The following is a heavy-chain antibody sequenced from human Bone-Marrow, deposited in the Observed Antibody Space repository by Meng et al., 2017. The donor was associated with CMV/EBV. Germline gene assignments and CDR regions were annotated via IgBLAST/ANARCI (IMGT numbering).Heavy chain of an antibody. CDR2: INPNDDT. V-gene: IGHV1-2*02. Sequence: QGQLVQAGAEVKKPGASVKVSCKASGYTVTDYYIHWVRQAPGQWLEWMGWINPNDDTNYAQNFQGRGTMTRDMSINTVYMELSRLTSDDTAVYYCARSSGWSRFDYWGLGTLVTVSS. D-gene: IGHD6-19*01. CDR3: ARSSGWSRFDY. CDR1: GYTVTDYY. J-gene: IGHJ4*02.